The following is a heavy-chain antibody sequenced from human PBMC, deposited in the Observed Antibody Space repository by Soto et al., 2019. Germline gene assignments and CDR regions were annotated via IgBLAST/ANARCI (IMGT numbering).Heavy chain of an antibody. CDR1: VASITSYY. J-gene: IGHJ6*03. V-gene: IGHV4-4*08. CDR2: TQATGTT. CDR3: VREGFGLVRSYDYYMDV. D-gene: IGHD3-10*01. Sequence: SETLSLTCAVSVASITSYYWNWVRQSPGKGLEWIGSTQATGTTKYNPSLQSRVTTSVDTSKNQFSLSLTSVTAADTAVYYCVREGFGLVRSYDYYMDVWGKGTTVSVSS.